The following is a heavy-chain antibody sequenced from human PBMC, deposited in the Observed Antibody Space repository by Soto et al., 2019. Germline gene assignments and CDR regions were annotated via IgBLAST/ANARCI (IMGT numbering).Heavy chain of an antibody. CDR1: GGTFSSYA. CDR3: SRDRRVGYYFDY. CDR2: IIPIFGTA. D-gene: IGHD1-26*01. Sequence: GASVKVSCKASGGTFSSYAISWVRQAPGQGLEWMGGIIPIFGTANYAQKFQGRVTITADESTSTAYLQMNSLKTEDTAVYYCSRDRRVGYYFDYWGQGTLVTVSS. J-gene: IGHJ4*02. V-gene: IGHV1-69*13.